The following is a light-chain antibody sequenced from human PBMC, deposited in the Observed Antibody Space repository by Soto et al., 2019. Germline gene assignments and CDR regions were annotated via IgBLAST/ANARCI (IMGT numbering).Light chain of an antibody. J-gene: IGKJ1*01. V-gene: IGKV3-15*01. CDR2: GAS. CDR3: QQYDNGRT. Sequence: EIVMTQSPATLSVSPGERATLSCRASQSISFNLAWYQQRPGQAPRFLIYGASLRATGIPARFSCSGSGTEFTLTISSLQSEDFAVYYCQQYDNGRTFGQGTKVEVK. CDR1: QSISFN.